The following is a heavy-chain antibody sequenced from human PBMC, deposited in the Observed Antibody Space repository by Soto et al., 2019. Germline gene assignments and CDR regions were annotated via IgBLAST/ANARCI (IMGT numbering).Heavy chain of an antibody. CDR3: AREGYSSSRLYYGMDV. J-gene: IGHJ6*02. CDR1: GFTFSSYE. V-gene: IGHV3-48*03. CDR2: ISGSGITI. D-gene: IGHD6-6*01. Sequence: PGGSLRLSCAASGFTFSSYEMNWVRQAPGKGLEWVSYISGSGITIYYADSVKGRFTISRDNAKNSLYLQMNSLRAEDTAVYYCAREGYSSSRLYYGMDVWGQGTTVTVSS.